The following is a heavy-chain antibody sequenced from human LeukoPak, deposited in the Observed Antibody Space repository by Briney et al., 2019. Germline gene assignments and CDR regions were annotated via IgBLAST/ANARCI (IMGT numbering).Heavy chain of an antibody. Sequence: GGSLRLSCAASGFTFSSYGMHWVRQAPGKGLEWVAVISYDGSNKYYADSVKGRFTTSRDNSKNTLYLQMNSLRAEDTAVYYCEIGLIDAFDIWGQGTMVTVSS. CDR3: EIGLIDAFDI. D-gene: IGHD3-16*01. V-gene: IGHV3-30*03. CDR1: GFTFSSYG. J-gene: IGHJ3*02. CDR2: ISYDGSNK.